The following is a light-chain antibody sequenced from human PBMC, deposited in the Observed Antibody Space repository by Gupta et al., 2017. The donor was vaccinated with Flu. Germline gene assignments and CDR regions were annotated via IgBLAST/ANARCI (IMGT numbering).Light chain of an antibody. CDR2: KDT. CDR1: TLARKY. J-gene: IGLJ2*01. V-gene: IGLV3-16*01. Sequence: GKGARSTCSGETLARKYASWYQQKPGQSPVMVICKDTERHSVIPGRFSGSTSGTSVTLTISGVQAEDEADYYCLSADNSGNSRVFGGGTKLTVL. CDR3: LSADNSGNSRV.